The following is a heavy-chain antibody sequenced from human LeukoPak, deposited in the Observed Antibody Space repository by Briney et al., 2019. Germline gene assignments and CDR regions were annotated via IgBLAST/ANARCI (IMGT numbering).Heavy chain of an antibody. D-gene: IGHD3-22*01. CDR3: ASDPARDYYDTSGYFRWVDY. Sequence: PGGSLRLSCAASGFTFSSYWMSWVRQAPGKGLEWVANIKQDGSEKYYVDSVKGRFTISRDNAKNSLYLQMNSLRAEDTAVYYCASDPARDYYDTSGYFRWVDYWGQGTLVTVSS. CDR1: GFTFSSYW. CDR2: IKQDGSEK. J-gene: IGHJ4*02. V-gene: IGHV3-7*03.